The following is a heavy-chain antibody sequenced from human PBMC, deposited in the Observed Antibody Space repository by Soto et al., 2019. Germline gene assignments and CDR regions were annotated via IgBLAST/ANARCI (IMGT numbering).Heavy chain of an antibody. V-gene: IGHV3-30-3*01. CDR2: ISYDGSNK. J-gene: IGHJ6*02. CDR3: ARGGLYYYYYGMDV. CDR1: GFTFSSYA. Sequence: QVQLVESGGGVVQPGRSLRLPCAASGFTFSSYAMHWVRQAPGKGLEWVAVISYDGSNKYYADSVKGRFTISRDNSKNTLYLQMNSLRAEDTAVYYCARGGLYYYYYGMDVWGQGTTVTVSS.